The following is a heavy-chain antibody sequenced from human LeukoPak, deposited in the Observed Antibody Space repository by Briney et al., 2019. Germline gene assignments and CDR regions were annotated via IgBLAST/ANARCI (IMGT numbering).Heavy chain of an antibody. D-gene: IGHD5-18*01. CDR1: GFTFSSYA. Sequence: GGSLRLSCAASGFTFSSYAMSWVRQAPGKGPEWVSVISGNGGRTYYADSVKGRFTISRDNSKNTLYLQMNSLRAEDTAVYYCAKVRDLDTVLGRFDNWGQGTLVTVSS. J-gene: IGHJ5*02. V-gene: IGHV3-23*01. CDR2: ISGNGGRT. CDR3: AKVRDLDTVLGRFDN.